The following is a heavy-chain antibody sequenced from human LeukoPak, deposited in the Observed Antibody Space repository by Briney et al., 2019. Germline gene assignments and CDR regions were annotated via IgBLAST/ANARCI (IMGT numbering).Heavy chain of an antibody. J-gene: IGHJ4*02. V-gene: IGHV4-39*01. CDR1: GGSISSSSYY. Sequence: SETLSLTCTVSGGSISSSSYYWGWIRQPPGKELEWIGNIYDSGTIYYNPSLKSRVTISVDTSKNQLSLKLSSVTAADTAVYYCATDSVGDTTAFDYWGQGTLVTVSS. D-gene: IGHD1-26*01. CDR3: ATDSVGDTTAFDY. CDR2: IYDSGTI.